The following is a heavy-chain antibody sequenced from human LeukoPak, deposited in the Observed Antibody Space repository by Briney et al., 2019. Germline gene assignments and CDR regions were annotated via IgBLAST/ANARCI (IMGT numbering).Heavy chain of an antibody. Sequence: SETLSLTCTVSGVSISSYYWSWIRQPPGKGLEWIGYIYYSGSTNYNPSLKSRVTISVDTSKNQFSLKLSSVTAADTAVYYCARDRYYDFWSGYYTPDAFDIWGQGTMVTVSS. J-gene: IGHJ3*02. D-gene: IGHD3-3*01. CDR1: GVSISSYY. V-gene: IGHV4-59*01. CDR2: IYYSGST. CDR3: ARDRYYDFWSGYYTPDAFDI.